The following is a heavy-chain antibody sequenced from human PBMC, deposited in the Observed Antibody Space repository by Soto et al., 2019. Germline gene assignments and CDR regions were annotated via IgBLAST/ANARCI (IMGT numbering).Heavy chain of an antibody. J-gene: IGHJ4*02. D-gene: IGHD6-13*01. CDR3: AKEGNSSPFDY. V-gene: IGHV3-30*18. CDR1: GFTFSSFG. Sequence: RRLSCAASGFTFSSFGMHWVRQAPGKGLEWVAVISYDGSNKYYADSVKGRFTISRDNSKNTLYLQMNSLRAEDTAVYYCAKEGNSSPFDYWGLGTLVTVSS. CDR2: ISYDGSNK.